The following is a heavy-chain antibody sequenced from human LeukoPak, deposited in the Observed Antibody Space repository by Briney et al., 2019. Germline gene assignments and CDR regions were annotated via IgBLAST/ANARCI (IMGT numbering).Heavy chain of an antibody. J-gene: IGHJ4*02. CDR3: ARSIAAADNGVG. Sequence: GGSLRLSCAASGFTVSSNYMSWVRQAPGKGLEWVANIKQDGSEKYYVDSVKGRFTISRDNAKNSLYLQMNSLRAEDTAVYYCARSIAAADNGVGWGQGTLVTVSS. V-gene: IGHV3-7*01. CDR2: IKQDGSEK. D-gene: IGHD6-13*01. CDR1: GFTVSSNY.